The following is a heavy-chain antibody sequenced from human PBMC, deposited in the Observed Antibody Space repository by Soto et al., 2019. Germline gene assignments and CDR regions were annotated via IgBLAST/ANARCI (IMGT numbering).Heavy chain of an antibody. V-gene: IGHV3-21*01. D-gene: IGHD6-13*01. Sequence: EVQLVESGGGLVKPGGSLILSCAASGFPFISYSMNWVRQAPGKGLEWVSSISSSSSYIYSADSVKGRFTISRDNAKNSMYRQINSLSAEDAAVYYCAREGSPSAGLTEYCQHWGQGTLVTVSS. J-gene: IGHJ1*01. CDR2: ISSSSSYI. CDR1: GFPFISYS. CDR3: AREGSPSAGLTEYCQH.